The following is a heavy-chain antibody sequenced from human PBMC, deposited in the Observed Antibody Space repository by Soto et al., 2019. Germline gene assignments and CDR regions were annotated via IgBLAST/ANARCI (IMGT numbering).Heavy chain of an antibody. J-gene: IGHJ4*02. CDR1: GFTFSSYA. V-gene: IGHV3-21*01. CDR3: ARVGNGFGFDY. CDR2: ISGSSGYI. Sequence: PGGSLRLSCAASGFTFSSYAMSWVRQAPGKGLEWVSSISGSSGYIYYADSVKGRFTISRDNAKNSLYLQMDTLRAEDTAVYYCARVGNGFGFDYWGQGTLVTVSS. D-gene: IGHD2-8*01.